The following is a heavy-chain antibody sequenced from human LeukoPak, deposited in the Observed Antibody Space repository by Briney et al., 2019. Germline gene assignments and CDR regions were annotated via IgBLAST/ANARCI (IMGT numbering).Heavy chain of an antibody. D-gene: IGHD6-13*01. CDR3: ARAYHSSWYLNWFDP. CDR1: GYSISSGYY. Sequence: PSETLSLTCAVSGYSISSGYYWGWIRQPPREGLEWIGSIYHNGNTYYNPSLKSRVTISVDTSRNEFSLKLSSVTAADTAVYYCARAYHSSWYLNWFDPWGQGTLVTVSS. CDR2: IYHNGNT. J-gene: IGHJ5*02. V-gene: IGHV4-38-2*01.